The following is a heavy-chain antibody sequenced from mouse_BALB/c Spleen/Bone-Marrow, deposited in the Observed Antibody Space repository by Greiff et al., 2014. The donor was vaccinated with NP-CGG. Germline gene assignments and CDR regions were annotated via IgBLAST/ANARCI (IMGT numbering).Heavy chain of an antibody. Sequence: LQQSGSELVRPGASVKLSCKASGYTFTSYWMHWVKQRPGQGLEWIGNIYPGSGSTNYDEKFKSKATLAVDTSSSTAYMQLSSLTSEASAVYYCTRRRSNYYYFNYWGQGTTLTVSS. V-gene: IGHV1S22*01. CDR1: GYTFTSYW. CDR3: TRRRSNYYYFNY. CDR2: IYPGSGST. J-gene: IGHJ2*01. D-gene: IGHD2-5*01.